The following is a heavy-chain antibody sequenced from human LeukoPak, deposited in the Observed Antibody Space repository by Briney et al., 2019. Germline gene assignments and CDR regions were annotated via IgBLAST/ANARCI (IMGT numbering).Heavy chain of an antibody. CDR1: GFTFSSYS. D-gene: IGHD3-9*01. Sequence: PGGSLRLSCAASGFTFSSYSMNWVRQAPGKGLEWVSSISSSSSYIYYADSVKGRFTISRDNSKNTLYLQMNSLRAEDTAVYYCAKISGILTGFFDYWGQGTLVTVSS. CDR3: AKISGILTGFFDY. CDR2: ISSSSSYI. J-gene: IGHJ4*02. V-gene: IGHV3-21*04.